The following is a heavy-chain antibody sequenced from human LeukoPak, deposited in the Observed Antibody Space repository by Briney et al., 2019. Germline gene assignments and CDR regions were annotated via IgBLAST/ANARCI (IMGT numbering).Heavy chain of an antibody. CDR1: GFTFSSYA. D-gene: IGHD4-23*01. Sequence: GGSLRLSCAASGFTFSSYAMHWVRQAPGKGLEWVAVISYDGSNKYYADSVKGRFTMSRDNSKNTLYLQMNSLRAEDTAVYYCARDPYYGGNSFDYWGQGTLVTVSS. J-gene: IGHJ4*02. CDR2: ISYDGSNK. V-gene: IGHV3-30*04. CDR3: ARDPYYGGNSFDY.